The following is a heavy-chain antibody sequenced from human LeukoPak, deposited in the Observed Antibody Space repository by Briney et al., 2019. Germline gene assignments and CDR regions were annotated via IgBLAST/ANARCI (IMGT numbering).Heavy chain of an antibody. Sequence: GGSLRLSCAASGFTFSTYWMHWVRQAPGKGLVWVSRINRDGSSTSYADSVKGRFTISRDNAKNTLYLQMNSLRAEDTAVYYCARDRETYYDILTGYYTLGDAFDIWGQGTLVTVSS. CDR3: ARDRETYYDILTGYYTLGDAFDI. V-gene: IGHV3-74*01. CDR2: INRDGSST. D-gene: IGHD3-9*01. J-gene: IGHJ3*02. CDR1: GFTFSTYW.